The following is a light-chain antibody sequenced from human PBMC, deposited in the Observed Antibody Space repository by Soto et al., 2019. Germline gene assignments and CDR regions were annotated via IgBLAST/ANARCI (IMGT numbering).Light chain of an antibody. CDR2: MGS. CDR1: QSLLHSNGNDN. J-gene: IGKJ4*01. Sequence: DIVMTQSPLSLTVTPGEPASISCRSSQSLLHSNGNDNLDWFLQKPGQSPQLLIYMGSNRASGVPDRFSGSGSGTDCTLKITRVAAEDVGIYYCMQALQTPLTFGGGTKVEI. CDR3: MQALQTPLT. V-gene: IGKV2-28*01.